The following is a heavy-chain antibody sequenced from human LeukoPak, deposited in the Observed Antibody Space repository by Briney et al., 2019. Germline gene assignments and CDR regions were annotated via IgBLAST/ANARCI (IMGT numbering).Heavy chain of an antibody. V-gene: IGHV3-23*01. D-gene: IGHD3-22*01. J-gene: IGHJ4*02. Sequence: GSLRLSCAASGFPFTKYAMMWVRQAPGKGLERISTISGSDDSTYYADSVKGRFTISRNNSKNTLYLQKNSLRAEYTAVYYCAKYLYCDYNFDCWGQGTLVTVSS. CDR3: AKYLYCDYNFDC. CDR2: ISGSDDST. CDR1: GFPFTKYA.